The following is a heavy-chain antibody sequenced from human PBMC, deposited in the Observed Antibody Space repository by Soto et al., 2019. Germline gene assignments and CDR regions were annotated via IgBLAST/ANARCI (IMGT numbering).Heavy chain of an antibody. CDR1: GYTFTGYY. CDR2: INPNSGGT. V-gene: IGHV1-2*02. J-gene: IGHJ4*02. D-gene: IGHD6-6*01. CDR3: ARYLSIAARPGFDY. Sequence: ASVNVSCKSSGYTFTGYYMHWVRQAPGQGLEWMGWINPNSGGTNYAQKFQGRVTMTRDTSISTAYMELSRLRSDDTAVYYCARYLSIAARPGFDYWGQGTLVTVSS.